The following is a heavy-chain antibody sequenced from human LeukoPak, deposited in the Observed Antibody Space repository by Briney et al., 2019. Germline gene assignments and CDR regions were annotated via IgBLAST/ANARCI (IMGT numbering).Heavy chain of an antibody. J-gene: IGHJ2*01. CDR1: GFTFSSYG. CDR3: AKDIDWGRFDV. Sequence: GRSLRLSCAASGFTFSSYGMDWVRQAPGMGLEWVSGVSPSGDITYYADSVKGRFAISRDNSRNTVYFQLNSLRADDTAVYYCAKDIDWGRFDVWGRGTLVTVSS. D-gene: IGHD7-27*01. CDR2: VSPSGDIT. V-gene: IGHV3-23*01.